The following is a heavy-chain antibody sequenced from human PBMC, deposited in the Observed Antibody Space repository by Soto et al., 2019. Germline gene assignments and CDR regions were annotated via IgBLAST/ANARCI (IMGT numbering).Heavy chain of an antibody. Sequence: SDTLSLTCTVSGGSISSYYWSWIRQPPGKGLEWIGYIYYSGSTNYNPSLKSRVTISVDTSKNQFSLKLSSVTAADTAVYYCARGDCRSTSCLYYYYYGMDVWGQGTTVTVSS. CDR1: GGSISSYY. J-gene: IGHJ6*02. CDR3: ARGDCRSTSCLYYYYYGMDV. CDR2: IYYSGST. D-gene: IGHD2-2*01. V-gene: IGHV4-59*01.